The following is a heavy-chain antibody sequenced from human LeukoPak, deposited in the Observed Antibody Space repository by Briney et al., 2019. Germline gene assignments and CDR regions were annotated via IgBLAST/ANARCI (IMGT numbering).Heavy chain of an antibody. D-gene: IGHD5-12*01. V-gene: IGHV3-21*04. Sequence: GGSLRLSCAASGFTFSSYSMNWVRQAPGKGLEWVSSISSSSSYIYYADSVKGRFTISRDNAKNSLYLQMNSLRAEDTALYLCARDLLPYSGYDLTGPDYWGQGTLVTVSS. CDR1: GFTFSSYS. J-gene: IGHJ4*02. CDR2: ISSSSSYI. CDR3: ARDLLPYSGYDLTGPDY.